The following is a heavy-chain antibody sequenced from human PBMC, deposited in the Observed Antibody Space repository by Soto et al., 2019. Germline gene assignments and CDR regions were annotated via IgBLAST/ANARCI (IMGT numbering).Heavy chain of an antibody. CDR2: VYSTGST. Sequence: QVQLQESGPGLVKPSETLSLTCSVSGGSISGSYWSWSRQSPGKGLEWLGYVYSTGSTNYSPSLRSRVSMSVDTSKNEFSLRLSSVTAADTAVYFCARSVAVPGAHIDYWGQGTQVTVSS. CDR3: ARSVAVPGAHIDY. V-gene: IGHV4-59*01. J-gene: IGHJ4*02. D-gene: IGHD6-19*01. CDR1: GGSISGSY.